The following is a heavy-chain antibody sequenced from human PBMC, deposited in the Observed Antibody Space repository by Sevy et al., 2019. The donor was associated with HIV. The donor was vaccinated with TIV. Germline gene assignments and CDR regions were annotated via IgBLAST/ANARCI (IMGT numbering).Heavy chain of an antibody. CDR1: GYTLTELS. V-gene: IGHV1-24*01. CDR2: FDPEDGET. J-gene: IGHJ5*02. D-gene: IGHD6-13*01. Sequence: ASVKVSCKVSGYTLTELSMHWVRQAPGKGLERMGGFDPEDGETIYAQKFQGRVTMTEDTSTDTAYMELSSLRSEDTAVYYCATGGIAAAGVLSWFDPWGQGTLVTVSS. CDR3: ATGGIAAAGVLSWFDP.